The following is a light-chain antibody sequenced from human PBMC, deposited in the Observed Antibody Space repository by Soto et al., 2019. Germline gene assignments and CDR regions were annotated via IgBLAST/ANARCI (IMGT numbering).Light chain of an antibody. CDR1: SSNIGNNY. CDR2: DNN. CDR3: GTWDSSLSPGAV. J-gene: IGLJ2*01. V-gene: IGLV1-51*01. Sequence: QSVLTQPPSVSAAPGQKVTISSSGSSSNIGNNYVSWYQQLPGTAPKLLIYDNNKRPSGIPDRFSGSKSGTSATLGITGLQTGDEADYYCGTWDSSLSPGAVFGGGTKLTVL.